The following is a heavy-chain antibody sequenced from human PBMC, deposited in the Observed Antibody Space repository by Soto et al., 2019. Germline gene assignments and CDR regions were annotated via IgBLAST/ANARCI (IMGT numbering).Heavy chain of an antibody. CDR3: ARYDSSGYRPSYFDY. D-gene: IGHD3-22*01. Sequence: GGSLRLSCAASGFTFSSYEMNWVRQAPGKGLEWVSYISSSGSTIYYADSVKGRFTISRDNAKNSLYLQMNSLRAEDTAVYYCARYDSSGYRPSYFDYWGRGTLVTAPQ. CDR1: GFTFSSYE. V-gene: IGHV3-48*03. J-gene: IGHJ4*02. CDR2: ISSSGSTI.